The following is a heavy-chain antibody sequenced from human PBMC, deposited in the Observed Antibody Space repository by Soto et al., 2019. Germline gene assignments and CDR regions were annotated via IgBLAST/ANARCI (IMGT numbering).Heavy chain of an antibody. V-gene: IGHV4-59*01. Sequence: PSETLSLTCTVSGGSISSYYWSWIRQPPGKGLEWIGYIYYSGSTNYNPSLKSRVTISVDTSKNQFSLKLSSVTAADTAVYYCAREIAVAGTSWFEPWGQGTLVTVSS. CDR3: AREIAVAGTSWFEP. CDR2: IYYSGST. J-gene: IGHJ5*02. D-gene: IGHD6-19*01. CDR1: GGSISSYY.